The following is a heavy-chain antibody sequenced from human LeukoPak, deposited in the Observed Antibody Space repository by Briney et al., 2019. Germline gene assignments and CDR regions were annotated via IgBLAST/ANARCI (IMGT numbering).Heavy chain of an antibody. CDR2: INTSGST. J-gene: IGHJ5*02. CDR3: ARDRGYSSSWRGSYNWFDP. CDR1: GGSISSYY. D-gene: IGHD6-13*01. V-gene: IGHV4-4*07. Sequence: SETLSLTCTVSGGSISSYYWSWIRQPAGKGLEWIGRINTSGSTNYNPSLKSRVTMSVDTSKNQLSLKLSSVTAADTAVYYCARDRGYSSSWRGSYNWFDPWGQGTLVTVSS.